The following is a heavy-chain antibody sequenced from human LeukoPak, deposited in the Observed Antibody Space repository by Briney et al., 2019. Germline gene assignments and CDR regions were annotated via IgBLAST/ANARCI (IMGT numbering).Heavy chain of an antibody. CDR2: INHSGST. CDR1: GGSFSGYY. Sequence: PSETLSLTCAVYGGSFSGYYWSWIRQPPGEGLEWIGEINHSGSTNYNPSLKSRVTISVDTSKNQFSLKLSSVTAADTAVYYCARGSAFDIWGQGTMVTVSS. J-gene: IGHJ3*02. CDR3: ARGSAFDI. V-gene: IGHV4-34*01.